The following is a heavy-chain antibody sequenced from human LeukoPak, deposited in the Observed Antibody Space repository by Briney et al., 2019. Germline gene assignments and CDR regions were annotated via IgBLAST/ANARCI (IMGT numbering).Heavy chain of an antibody. CDR3: ARARGNYEYYFDY. J-gene: IGHJ4*02. Sequence: QSGGSLRLSCAASGFTFSSYSMNWVRQAPGKGLEWVSYISSSSSTIYYADSVKGRFTISRDNAKNSLYLQMNSLRAEDTAVYYCARARGNYEYYFDYWGQGTLVTVSS. CDR1: GFTFSSYS. CDR2: ISSSSSTI. D-gene: IGHD4-11*01. V-gene: IGHV3-48*04.